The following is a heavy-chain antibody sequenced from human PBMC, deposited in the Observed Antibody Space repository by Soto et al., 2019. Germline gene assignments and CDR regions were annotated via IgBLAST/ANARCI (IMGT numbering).Heavy chain of an antibody. V-gene: IGHV1-69*02. CDR2: IIPVIGVG. J-gene: IGHJ5*02. D-gene: IGHD3-22*01. CDR3: AIGRTGSNGYYWA. Sequence: QVQLVQSGAEVKKPGSSVKVSCKPSGNTLNTDTITWLRQAPGQGLEWMGRIIPVIGVGTYAQKFQDRVTNTAEKSTTTVYMEVTSLTSEDTATYYCAIGRTGSNGYYWAWGQGTQVTVS. CDR1: GNTLNTDT.